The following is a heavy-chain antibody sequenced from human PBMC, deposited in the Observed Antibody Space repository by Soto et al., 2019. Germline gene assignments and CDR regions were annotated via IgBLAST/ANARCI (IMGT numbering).Heavy chain of an antibody. CDR1: GYSISSGYY. Sequence: SETLSLTCAVSGYSISSGYYWGWIRQPPGKGLEWIGSIYHSGSTYYNPSLKSRVTISVDTSKNQFSLKLSSVTAADTAVYYCARMKGGYSSSSGYFDYWGQGTLVTVSS. J-gene: IGHJ4*02. CDR3: ARMKGGYSSSSGYFDY. V-gene: IGHV4-38-2*01. D-gene: IGHD6-6*01. CDR2: IYHSGST.